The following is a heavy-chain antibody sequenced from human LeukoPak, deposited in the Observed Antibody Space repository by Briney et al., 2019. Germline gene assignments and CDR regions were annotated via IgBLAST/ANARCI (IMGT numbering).Heavy chain of an antibody. Sequence: GGSLRLSCAASGFTFSSYWMHWVRQAPGKGLVWVSRINSDGSSTSYADSVKGRFTISRDNAKNTLYLQMNSLRAEDTAVYYCAKDDDWGRYKHWGQGTLVTVSS. D-gene: IGHD3-16*01. CDR2: INSDGSST. CDR3: AKDDDWGRYKH. V-gene: IGHV3-74*01. CDR1: GFTFSSYW. J-gene: IGHJ1*01.